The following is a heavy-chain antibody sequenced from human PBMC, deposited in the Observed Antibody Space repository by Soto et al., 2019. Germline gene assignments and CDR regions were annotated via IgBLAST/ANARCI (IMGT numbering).Heavy chain of an antibody. CDR2: ISYDGSNK. J-gene: IGHJ5*02. V-gene: IGHV3-30*18. D-gene: IGHD3-10*01. CDR1: GFTFSSYG. CDR3: AKKAGSGSYYNTNWFDP. Sequence: PGGSLRLSCAASGFTFSSYGMNWVRQAPGKGLEWVAVISYDGSNKYYADSVKGRFTISRDNSKNTLYLQMNSLRAEDTAIYYCAKKAGSGSYYNTNWFDPWGQGTLVTVSS.